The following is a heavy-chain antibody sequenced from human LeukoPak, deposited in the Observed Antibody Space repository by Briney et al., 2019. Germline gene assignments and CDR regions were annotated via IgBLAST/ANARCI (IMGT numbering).Heavy chain of an antibody. CDR3: AREDDFYAFDI. CDR1: GGSISTGGYY. V-gene: IGHV4-30-2*01. Sequence: SETLSLTCTVSGGSISTGGYYWSWIRQPPGRGLEWIGYIHHSGSTFYNPSLKSRATISVDRSKNQFSLKLSSVTAADTAVYYCAREDDFYAFDIWGQGTMVTVSS. D-gene: IGHD3-3*01. J-gene: IGHJ3*02. CDR2: IHHSGST.